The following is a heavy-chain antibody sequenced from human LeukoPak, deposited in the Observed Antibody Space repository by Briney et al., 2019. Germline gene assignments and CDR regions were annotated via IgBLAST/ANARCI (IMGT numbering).Heavy chain of an antibody. V-gene: IGHV4-30-4*01. CDR2: IYYSGST. CDR3: ARARGSWYSPLDY. Sequence: SETLSLTCTVSGGSISSGDYYWSWIRQPPGKGLEWIGYIYYSGSTYYNPSLKSRVTISVDTSTNQFSLKLSSVTAADTAVYYCARARGSWYSPLDYWGQGTLVTVSS. J-gene: IGHJ4*02. D-gene: IGHD6-13*01. CDR1: GGSISSGDYY.